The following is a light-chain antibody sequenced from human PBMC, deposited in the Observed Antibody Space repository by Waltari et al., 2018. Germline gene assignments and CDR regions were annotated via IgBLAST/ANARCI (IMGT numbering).Light chain of an antibody. V-gene: IGKV4-1*01. CDR1: QSVLYSSNNKNY. CDR2: WAS. CDR3: QQYYSTPQA. J-gene: IGKJ1*01. Sequence: DIVMTQSPDSLAVSLGERATINCKSSQSVLYSSNNKNYLAWYQQKPGQPPRLLIYWASTREVGVPDLFSGSGSGTDLTLTLSRLQAEDVALYYCQQYYSTPQAFGQGTKVEI.